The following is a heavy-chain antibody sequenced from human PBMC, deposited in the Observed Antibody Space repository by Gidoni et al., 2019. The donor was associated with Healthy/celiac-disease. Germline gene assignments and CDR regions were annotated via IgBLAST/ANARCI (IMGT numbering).Heavy chain of an antibody. CDR2: ISWNSGSI. CDR1: GFTFDDYA. D-gene: IGHD6-13*01. Sequence: EVQLVESGGGLVQPGRSLRLSRAASGFTFDDYAMHWVRQAPGKGLEWVSGISWNSGSIGYADSVKGRFTISRDNAKNSLYLQMNSLRAEDTALYYCATYSSSWYLGWFVYWGQGTLVTVSS. V-gene: IGHV3-9*01. CDR3: ATYSSSWYLGWFVY. J-gene: IGHJ4*02.